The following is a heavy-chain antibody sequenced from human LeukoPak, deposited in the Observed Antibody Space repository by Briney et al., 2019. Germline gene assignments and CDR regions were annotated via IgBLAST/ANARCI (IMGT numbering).Heavy chain of an antibody. CDR3: ALELQGGYSYGFDY. J-gene: IGHJ4*02. D-gene: IGHD5-18*01. CDR2: IWYDGSNK. CDR1: GFTFSSYG. V-gene: IGHV3-33*01. Sequence: GRSLRLSCAASGFTFSSYGMHGVRQAPGKGLEWVAVIWYDGSNKYYADSVKGRFTISRDNSKNTLYLQMNSLRAEDTAVYYCALELQGGYSYGFDYWGQGTLVTVSS.